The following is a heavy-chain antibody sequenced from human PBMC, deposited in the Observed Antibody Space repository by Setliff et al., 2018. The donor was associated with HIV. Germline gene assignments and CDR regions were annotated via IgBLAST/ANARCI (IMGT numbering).Heavy chain of an antibody. J-gene: IGHJ6*03. CDR1: GGSISSHF. D-gene: IGHD3-10*01. CDR3: ARGGIGDYYYYYMDV. Sequence: PSETLSLTCTVSGGSISSHFWMWIRQPPGKGLEWIGYVHHSGTTNSKPSLRSRVTISVDTSKNQFSLKLSSVTAADTAVYYCARGGIGDYYYYYMDVWGKGTTVTVSS. V-gene: IGHV4-59*11. CDR2: VHHSGTT.